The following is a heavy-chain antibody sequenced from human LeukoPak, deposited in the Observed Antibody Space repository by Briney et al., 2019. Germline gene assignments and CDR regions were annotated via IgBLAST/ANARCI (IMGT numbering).Heavy chain of an antibody. V-gene: IGHV1-2*02. J-gene: IGHJ4*02. CDR2: INPNSGGT. Sequence: ASVKVSCKASGYTFTGYYMHWVRQAPGQGLEWMGWINPNSGGTNYAQKFQGRVTITADESTSTAYMELSSLRSEDTAVYYCARSHEYYYDSSVRKEFDYWGQGTLVTVSS. CDR3: ARSHEYYYDSSVRKEFDY. D-gene: IGHD3-22*01. CDR1: GYTFTGYY.